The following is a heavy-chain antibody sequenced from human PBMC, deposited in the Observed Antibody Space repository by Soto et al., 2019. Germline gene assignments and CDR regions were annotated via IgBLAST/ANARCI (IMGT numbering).Heavy chain of an antibody. J-gene: IGHJ2*01. CDR1: GGSISSGGYY. V-gene: IGHV4-31*03. CDR2: IYYSGST. Sequence: QVQLQESGPGLVKPSQTLSLTCTVSGGSISSGGYYWGWIRQHPGKGLEWIGYIYYSGSTYYNPSLKSRVTISVDTSKNQFSLKLSSVTAADTAVYYCATISPGGVVDWYFDLWGRGTLVTVSS. CDR3: ATISPGGVVDWYFDL. D-gene: IGHD3-3*01.